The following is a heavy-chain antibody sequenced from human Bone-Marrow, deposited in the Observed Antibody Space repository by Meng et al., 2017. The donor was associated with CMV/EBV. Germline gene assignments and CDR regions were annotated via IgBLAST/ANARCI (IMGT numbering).Heavy chain of an antibody. CDR2: ISAYNGNT. D-gene: IGHD1-26*01. Sequence: ASVKVSCKASGYTFTSYGISWVRQAPGQGLEWMGWISAYNGNTNYAQKLQGRVTMTTDTSTSTAYMELRSLRSDDTAVYYCARWRRIVGATPHDYWGQGTRVTVSS. V-gene: IGHV1-18*01. CDR1: GYTFTSYG. CDR3: ARWRRIVGATPHDY. J-gene: IGHJ4*02.